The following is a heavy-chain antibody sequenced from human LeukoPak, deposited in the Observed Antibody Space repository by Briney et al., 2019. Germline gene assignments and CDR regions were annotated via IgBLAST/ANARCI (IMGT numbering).Heavy chain of an antibody. D-gene: IGHD3-22*01. CDR1: GGSISSGGYY. V-gene: IGHV4-61*02. CDR2: IYTSGST. CDR3: ARDFTYYYDSSAGDAFDI. J-gene: IGHJ3*02. Sequence: SQTLSLTCTVSGGSISSGGYYWSWIRQPAGKGLEWIGRIYTSGSTNYNPSLKSRVTISVDTSKNQFSLKLSSVTAADTAVYYCARDFTYYYDSSAGDAFDIWGQGTMVTVSS.